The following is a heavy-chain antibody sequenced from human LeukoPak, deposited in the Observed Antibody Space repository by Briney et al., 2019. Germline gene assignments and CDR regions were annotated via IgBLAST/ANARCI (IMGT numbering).Heavy chain of an antibody. Sequence: PSETLSLTCAVSGGSISSYYWSWIRQPPGKGLEWIGYIYYSGSTNYNPSLKSRVTISVGTSKNQFSLKLSSVTAADTAVYYCARQGYSSSWYYFDYWGQGTLVTVSS. D-gene: IGHD6-13*01. J-gene: IGHJ4*02. CDR1: GGSISSYY. V-gene: IGHV4-59*08. CDR2: IYYSGST. CDR3: ARQGYSSSWYYFDY.